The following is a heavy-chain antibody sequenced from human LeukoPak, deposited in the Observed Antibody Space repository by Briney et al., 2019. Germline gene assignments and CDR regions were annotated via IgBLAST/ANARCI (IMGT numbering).Heavy chain of an antibody. D-gene: IGHD6-19*01. CDR1: GFTFSSYW. CDR3: AEHQKGTIAVAGNLND. J-gene: IGHJ4*02. Sequence: GGSLRLSCAASGFTFSSYWMSWVRQAPGKGLEWVANIKQDGSEKYYVDSVKGRFTISRDNSKNTLYLQMNSLRAEDTAVYYCAEHQKGTIAVAGNLNDWGQGTLVTVSS. CDR2: IKQDGSEK. V-gene: IGHV3-7*01.